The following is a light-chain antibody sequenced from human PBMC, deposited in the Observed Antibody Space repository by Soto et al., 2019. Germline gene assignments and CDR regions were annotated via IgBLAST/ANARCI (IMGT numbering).Light chain of an antibody. CDR3: QSYDSSLSGLV. J-gene: IGLJ2*01. CDR2: GNN. V-gene: IGLV1-40*01. Sequence: QSALTQPPSVSGAPGQRVTVSCTGSSSNIGADYDVHWYQQLPGTAPQLLIYGNNNRPSGVPDRFSGSKSGTSASLAVTGLQAEDEADYYCQSYDSSLSGLVFGGGTMLTVL. CDR1: SSNIGADYD.